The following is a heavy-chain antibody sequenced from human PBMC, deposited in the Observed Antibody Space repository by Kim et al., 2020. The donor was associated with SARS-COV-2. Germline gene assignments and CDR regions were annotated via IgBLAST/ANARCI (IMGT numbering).Heavy chain of an antibody. D-gene: IGHD6-13*01. V-gene: IGHV4-39*01. Sequence: SRVTVSVDTSKNQFSLKLSSVTAADTAVYYCARHGIAAAGTSRYYYGMDVWGQGTTVTVSS. J-gene: IGHJ6*02. CDR3: ARHGIAAAGTSRYYYGMDV.